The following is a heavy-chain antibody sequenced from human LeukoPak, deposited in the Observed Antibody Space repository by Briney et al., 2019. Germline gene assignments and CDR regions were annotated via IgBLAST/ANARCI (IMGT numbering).Heavy chain of an antibody. D-gene: IGHD4-17*01. CDR2: ISYDGSNK. CDR3: ARNRVGDILFDY. J-gene: IGHJ4*02. CDR1: GFTFSSYA. Sequence: PGRSLRLSCAASGFTFSSYAMHWVRQAPGKGREWVAVISYDGSNKYYADSVKGRFTISRDNSKNTLYLQMNSLRAEDTAVYYCARNRVGDILFDYWGQGTLVTVSS. V-gene: IGHV3-30*04.